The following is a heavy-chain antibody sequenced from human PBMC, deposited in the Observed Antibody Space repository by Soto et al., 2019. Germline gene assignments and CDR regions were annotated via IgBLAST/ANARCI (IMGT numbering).Heavy chain of an antibody. Sequence: PGGSLRLSCAASGFTFSNYAMSWVRQAPGKGLEWVSAISGGSESLYFAESVKGRFTISRDNAKSTLYLQMNSLRAEDTAMYYCTTDRGYLTFDYWGPGTLVTVSS. J-gene: IGHJ4*02. CDR2: ISGGSESL. D-gene: IGHD3-22*01. CDR1: GFTFSNYA. CDR3: TTDRGYLTFDY. V-gene: IGHV3-23*01.